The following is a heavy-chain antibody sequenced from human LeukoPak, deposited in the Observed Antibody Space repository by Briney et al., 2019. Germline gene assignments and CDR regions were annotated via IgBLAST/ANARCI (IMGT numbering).Heavy chain of an antibody. V-gene: IGHV4-39*01. CDR3: ARQHKWDNWFDP. CDR1: GGSISSSSYY. CDR2: IHYTGTT. Sequence: PSETLSLTCTVSGGSISSSSYYWGWIRQPPGKGLEWIGNIHYTGTTYYNPSLKSRVTISVDTSKNQFSLNLRSVTATDTAVFYCARQHKWDNWFDPWGQGTLVTVSS. J-gene: IGHJ5*02. D-gene: IGHD1-26*01.